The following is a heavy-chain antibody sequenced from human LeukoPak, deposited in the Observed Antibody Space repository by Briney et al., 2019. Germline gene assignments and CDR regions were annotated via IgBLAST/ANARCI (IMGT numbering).Heavy chain of an antibody. CDR3: ARLSYDSSDFHYMDV. D-gene: IGHD3-22*01. J-gene: IGHJ6*03. Sequence: GESLKISCKGSGYSFTSYWIGWVRQMPGKGLEWMGIIYPGDSDTRYSPSFQGQVTISADKSISTAFLQWSSLKASDTAMYYCARLSYDSSDFHYMDVWGRGTTVTISS. V-gene: IGHV5-51*01. CDR1: GYSFTSYW. CDR2: IYPGDSDT.